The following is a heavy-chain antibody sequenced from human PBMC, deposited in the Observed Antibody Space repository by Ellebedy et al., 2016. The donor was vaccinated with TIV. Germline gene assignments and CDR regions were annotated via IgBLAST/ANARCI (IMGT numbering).Heavy chain of an antibody. V-gene: IGHV4-4*07. CDR2: ISPSGNT. D-gene: IGHD2-2*01. J-gene: IGHJ4*02. CDR3: ARSCSPSCWECLEY. CDR1: GGSISAYY. Sequence: GSLRLSXNVSGGSISAYYWSWIRQPAGKGLQWIGHISPSGNTNYNPSLKSRVTVSVDTSKNQFSLRLSSVTAADTAVYFCARSCSPSCWECLEYWGQGVLVTVSS.